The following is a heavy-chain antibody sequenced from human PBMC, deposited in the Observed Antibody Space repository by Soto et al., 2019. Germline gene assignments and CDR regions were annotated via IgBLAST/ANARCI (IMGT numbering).Heavy chain of an antibody. V-gene: IGHV3-23*01. CDR3: AKEGGWYGFDN. CDR1: GFTFSSYA. CDR2: ISGSGSST. J-gene: IGHJ4*02. Sequence: EVQLLESGGGLVQPGGSLRLSCAASGFTFSSYAMGGVRQAPGKGLEWVSAISGSGSSTYYADSVKGRFTFSRDSSKNTLYLQMNSLRAEDTAVYYCAKEGGWYGFDNWGQGTLVTVSS. D-gene: IGHD6-19*01.